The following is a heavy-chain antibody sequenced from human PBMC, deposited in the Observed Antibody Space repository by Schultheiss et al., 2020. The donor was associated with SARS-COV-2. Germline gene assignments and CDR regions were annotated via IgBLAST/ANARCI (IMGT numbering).Heavy chain of an antibody. D-gene: IGHD6-13*01. CDR3: ARGGYSSSWYDPQGDY. V-gene: IGHV1-8*01. CDR1: GYTFTSYD. Sequence: ASVKVSCKASGYTFTSYDINWVRQATGQGLEWMGWMNPNSGNTGYAQKFQGRVTMTTDTSTSTAYMELRSLRSDDTAVYYCARGGYSSSWYDPQGDYWGQGTLVTVSS. J-gene: IGHJ4*02. CDR2: MNPNSGNT.